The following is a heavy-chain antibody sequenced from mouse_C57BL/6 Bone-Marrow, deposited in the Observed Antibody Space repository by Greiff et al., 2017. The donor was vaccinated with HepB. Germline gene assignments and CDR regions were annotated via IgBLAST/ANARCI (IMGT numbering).Heavy chain of an antibody. CDR3: ARRYYYGSSSPVYAMDY. J-gene: IGHJ4*01. Sequence: QVQLQQSGAELMKPGASVKLSCKATGYTFTGYWIEWVKQRPGHGLEWIGEILPGSGSTNYNEKFKGKATFTADTSSNTAYMQLSSLTTEDSAIYYCARRYYYGSSSPVYAMDYWGQGTSVTVSS. CDR2: ILPGSGST. CDR1: GYTFTGYW. V-gene: IGHV1-9*01. D-gene: IGHD1-1*01.